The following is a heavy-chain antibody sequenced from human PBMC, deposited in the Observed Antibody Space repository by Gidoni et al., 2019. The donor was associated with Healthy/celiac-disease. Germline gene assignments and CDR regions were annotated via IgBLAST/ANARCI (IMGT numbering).Heavy chain of an antibody. CDR2: ISGSGGST. CDR1: GFTFSSYA. V-gene: IGHV3-23*01. Sequence: EVQLLESGGGLVQPGGSLRLSCAASGFTFSSYAMSWVRQAPGKGLEWVSAISGSGGSTYYADSVKGRFTISRDNSKNTLYLQMNSLRAEDTAVYYCAKGAGRVVPAAIGPFDYWGQGTLVTVSS. CDR3: AKGAGRVVPAAIGPFDY. D-gene: IGHD2-2*01. J-gene: IGHJ4*02.